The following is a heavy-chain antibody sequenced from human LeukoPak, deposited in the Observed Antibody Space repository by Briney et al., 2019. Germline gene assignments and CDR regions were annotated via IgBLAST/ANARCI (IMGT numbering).Heavy chain of an antibody. CDR1: GFTFSIYT. V-gene: IGHV3-48*01. CDR3: VRSLDY. CDR2: ITSSSHTI. J-gene: IGHJ4*02. Sequence: GGSLRLSCAASGFTFSIYTMNWVRQAPGKGLEWVSYITSSSHTIYYADSVKGRFTISRDNSKNTVYLQMNRLRVEDTALYYCVRSLDYWGQGTLVTVSS.